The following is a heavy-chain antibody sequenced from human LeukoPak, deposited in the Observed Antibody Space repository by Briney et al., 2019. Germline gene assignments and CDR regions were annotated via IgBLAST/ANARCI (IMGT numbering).Heavy chain of an antibody. CDR1: GFTVSSNY. D-gene: IGHD3-10*01. Sequence: GGSLRLSCAASGFTVSSNYMSWVRQAPGKGLEWVSVIYSGGSTYYADSVKGRFTISRDNSKNTLYLQMNSLRAEDTAVYYCARDRMVRAKYYDGMDVWGQGTTVTVSS. V-gene: IGHV3-53*01. CDR2: IYSGGST. CDR3: ARDRMVRAKYYDGMDV. J-gene: IGHJ6*02.